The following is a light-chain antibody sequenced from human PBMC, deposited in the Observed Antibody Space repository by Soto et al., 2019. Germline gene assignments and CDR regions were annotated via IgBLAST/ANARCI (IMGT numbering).Light chain of an antibody. Sequence: EIVMTQSPATLSVSPGERATLSCRASQSVSSNLAWYQQKPGQAPRLLIYGASTRATGIPARFSGSGSGTEFTLTFSSLQSEDFAVYYCQQYNNWARTFGQGTKVEIK. CDR1: QSVSSN. J-gene: IGKJ1*01. CDR2: GAS. CDR3: QQYNNWART. V-gene: IGKV3-15*01.